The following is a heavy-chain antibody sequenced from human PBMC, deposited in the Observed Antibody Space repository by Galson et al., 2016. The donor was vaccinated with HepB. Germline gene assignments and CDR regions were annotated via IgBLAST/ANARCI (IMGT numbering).Heavy chain of an antibody. CDR2: ISYDGTDK. CDR3: VRDKSSWNLGKFYYYGLDV. CDR1: GFTFNTYA. J-gene: IGHJ6*02. D-gene: IGHD2-15*01. Sequence: SLRLSCAASGFTFNTYAMHWVRQAPGKGLEWVALISYDGTDKYYAASVKGRFTISRDNSNNTMYVQMNSLRADDTAVYYCVRDKSSWNLGKFYYYGLDVWGHGTRVTGSS. V-gene: IGHV3-30*04.